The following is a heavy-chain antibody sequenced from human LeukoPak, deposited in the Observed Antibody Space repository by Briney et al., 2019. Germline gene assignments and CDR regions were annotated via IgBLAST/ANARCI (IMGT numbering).Heavy chain of an antibody. CDR1: GGSISSYY. Sequence: NPSETLSLTCTVSGGSISSYYWSWIRQPPGKGLEWIGYIYYSGSTNYNPSLKSRVTISVDTSKNQFSLKLSSVTAADTAVYYCARLRLLGGPRSNYYYYGMDVWGQGTTVTVSS. CDR2: IYYSGST. J-gene: IGHJ6*02. V-gene: IGHV4-59*08. D-gene: IGHD2-15*01. CDR3: ARLRLLGGPRSNYYYYGMDV.